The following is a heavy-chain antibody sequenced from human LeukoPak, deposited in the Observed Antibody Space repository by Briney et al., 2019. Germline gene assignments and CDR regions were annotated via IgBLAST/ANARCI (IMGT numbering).Heavy chain of an antibody. CDR3: ARVSPDSSGYYYEWFDP. D-gene: IGHD3-22*01. Sequence: SETLSLTCAVSGGSISSGGYSWSWIRQPPGKGLGWIGYIYHSGSTYYNPSLKSRVTISVDRSKNQFSLKLSSVTAADTAVYYCARVSPDSSGYYYEWFDPWGQGTLVTVSS. CDR2: IYHSGST. CDR1: GGSISSGGYS. V-gene: IGHV4-30-2*01. J-gene: IGHJ5*02.